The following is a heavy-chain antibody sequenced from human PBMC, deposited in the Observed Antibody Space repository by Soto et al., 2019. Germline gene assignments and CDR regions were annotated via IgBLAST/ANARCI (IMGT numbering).Heavy chain of an antibody. V-gene: IGHV1-18*04. D-gene: IGHD2-8*01. CDR3: TRRKEFFVRCYYHAMDV. CDR1: GYTFTSYG. CDR2: ISAYNGNT. Sequence: ASVNVSYPASGYTFTSYGISWVRQAPGQGLEWMGWISAYNGNTNYAHKLQGKVTMTTDTSTSTAYMELRSLRSDDTAVHYCTRRKEFFVRCYYHAMDVWGQGTTVTVSS. J-gene: IGHJ6*02.